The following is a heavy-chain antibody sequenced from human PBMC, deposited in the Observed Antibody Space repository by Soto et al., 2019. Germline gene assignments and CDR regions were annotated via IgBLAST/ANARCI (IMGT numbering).Heavy chain of an antibody. V-gene: IGHV3-33*01. CDR3: AIIIGYCSGGSCYDFDY. CDR1: GFTFSSYG. CDR2: IWYDGSNK. Sequence: QVQLVESGGGVVQPGRSLRLSCAASGFTFSSYGMHWVRQAPGKGLEWVAVIWYDGSNKYYADSVKGRFTISRDNSKNPLYLPMNSLRAEDTAVYYCAIIIGYCSGGSCYDFDYWGQGTLVTVSS. J-gene: IGHJ4*02. D-gene: IGHD2-15*01.